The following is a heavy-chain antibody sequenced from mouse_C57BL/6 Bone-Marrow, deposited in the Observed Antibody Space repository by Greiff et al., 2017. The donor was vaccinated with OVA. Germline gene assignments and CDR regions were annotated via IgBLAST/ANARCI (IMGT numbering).Heavy chain of an antibody. Sequence: EVQLQESGPGLVKPSQSLSLTCSVTGYSITSGYYWNWIRQFPGNKLEWMGYISYDGSNNYNPSLKNRISITRDTSKNQFFLKLNSVTTEDTATYYCAREEIYYDYAWFAYWGQGTLVTVSA. CDR1: GYSITSGYY. CDR3: AREEIYYDYAWFAY. D-gene: IGHD2-4*01. J-gene: IGHJ3*01. CDR2: ISYDGSN. V-gene: IGHV3-6*01.